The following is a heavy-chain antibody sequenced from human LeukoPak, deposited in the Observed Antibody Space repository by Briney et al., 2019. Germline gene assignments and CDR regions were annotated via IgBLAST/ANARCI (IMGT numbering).Heavy chain of an antibody. CDR3: ASGWRDGTIFGVVDY. CDR2: ISGSGGST. J-gene: IGHJ4*02. D-gene: IGHD3-3*01. CDR1: GFTFSSYA. Sequence: GGSLRLSCAASGFTFSSYAMSWVRQAPGKGLEWVSAISGSGGSTYYADSVKGRFTISRDNSKNTLYLQMNSLRAEDTAVYYCASGWRDGTIFGVVDYWGQGTLVTVSS. V-gene: IGHV3-23*01.